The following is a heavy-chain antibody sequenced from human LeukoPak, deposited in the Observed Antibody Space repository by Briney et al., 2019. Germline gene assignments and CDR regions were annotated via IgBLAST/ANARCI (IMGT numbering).Heavy chain of an antibody. CDR2: IKCDGSER. CDR1: GFTFSSSW. V-gene: IGHV3-52*02. D-gene: IGHD4-17*01. Sequence: GGSLRLSCAASGFTFSSSWVHWVCQAPEKGQEGVADIKCDGSERYYVDPVKGRLTISRDNAKNALYLQMNSLSAEDTAVYYCATTGAPSHYYFYGMDVWGQGTTVTVSS. CDR3: ATTGAPSHYYFYGMDV. J-gene: IGHJ6*02.